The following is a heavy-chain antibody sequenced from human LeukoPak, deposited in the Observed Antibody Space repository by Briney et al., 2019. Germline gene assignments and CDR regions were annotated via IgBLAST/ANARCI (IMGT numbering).Heavy chain of an antibody. J-gene: IGHJ4*02. Sequence: SETLSPTCTVSGGSISSYYWSWIRQPPGKGLEWIGYIYYSGSTNYNPSLKSRVTISVDTSKNRFSLKLSSVTAADTAVYYCARGYYDTSGYWLSFFDFWGQGTLVTVSS. CDR2: IYYSGST. CDR3: ARGYYDTSGYWLSFFDF. CDR1: GGSISSYY. V-gene: IGHV4-59*12. D-gene: IGHD3-22*01.